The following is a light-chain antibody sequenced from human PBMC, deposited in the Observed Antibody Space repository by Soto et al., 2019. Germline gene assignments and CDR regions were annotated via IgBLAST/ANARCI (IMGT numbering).Light chain of an antibody. CDR1: QGISSF. CDR3: QQLNSFPIP. J-gene: IGKJ3*01. CDR2: GAS. V-gene: IGKV1-9*01. Sequence: IQLTQSPSSLSASVGDRVTITCRASQGISSFLAWYQQKPGKAPKLLIYGASTLQSGVPSRFSGSGYGTEFTLTIGSLQPEDFATYSCQQLNSFPIPFGPGTKVDI.